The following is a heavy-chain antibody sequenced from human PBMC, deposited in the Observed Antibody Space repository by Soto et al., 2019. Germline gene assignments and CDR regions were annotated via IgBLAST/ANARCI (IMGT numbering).Heavy chain of an antibody. CDR1: GFAFSSSD. J-gene: IGHJ2*01. V-gene: IGHV3-13*01. CDR3: AREVQDSYSHNWFYDL. Sequence: EVQLVESGGGSEQPGGSLRLSCAASGFAFSSSDMHWVRQAPGKGLEWVSAIGRGGAEYYADFVNGRFTISREHAKNSLDRHMNSLRAEDTALYFCAREVQDSYSHNWFYDLWGRGTLVTVTS. CDR2: IGRGGAE. D-gene: IGHD4-4*01.